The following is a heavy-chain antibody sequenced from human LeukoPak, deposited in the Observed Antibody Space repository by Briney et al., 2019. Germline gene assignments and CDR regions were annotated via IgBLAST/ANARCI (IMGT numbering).Heavy chain of an antibody. CDR3: ARAITFHVDAFDI. D-gene: IGHD3-16*01. J-gene: IGHJ3*02. Sequence: GGSLRLSCAASGFTFSDYYMSWIRQAPGKGLEWVSYISSSGSTIYYADSVKGRLTISRDNAKNSLYLQMNSLRAEDTAVYYCARAITFHVDAFDIWGQGTMVTVSS. CDR1: GFTFSDYY. V-gene: IGHV3-11*01. CDR2: ISSSGSTI.